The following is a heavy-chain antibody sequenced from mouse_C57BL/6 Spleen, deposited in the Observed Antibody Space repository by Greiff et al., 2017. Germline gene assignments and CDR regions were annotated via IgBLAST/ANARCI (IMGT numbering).Heavy chain of an antibody. D-gene: IGHD2-13*01. Sequence: VQLQQSGPGLVKPSQSLSLTCSVTGYSITSGYYWNWIRQFPGNKLEWMGYISYDGSNNYNPSLKNRISITRDTSKNQFFLKLNSVTTEDTATYYCAREGGENFDDWGQGTTLTVSS. CDR1: GYSITSGYY. J-gene: IGHJ2*01. CDR2: ISYDGSN. CDR3: AREGGENFDD. V-gene: IGHV3-6*01.